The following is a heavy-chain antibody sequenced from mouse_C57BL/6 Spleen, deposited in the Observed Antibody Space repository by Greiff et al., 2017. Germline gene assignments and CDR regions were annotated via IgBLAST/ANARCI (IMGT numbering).Heavy chain of an antibody. D-gene: IGHD1-1*01. V-gene: IGHV5-6*01. CDR2: ISSGGSYT. CDR3: ARQGDYYGSSSLWYFDV. CDR1: GFTFSSYG. Sequence: EVKLMESGGDLVKPGGSLKLSCAASGFTFSSYGMSWVRQTPDKRLEWVATISSGGSYTYSPDSVKGRFTISRDNAKNTLYLQMSSLKSEDTAMYYCARQGDYYGSSSLWYFDVWGTGTTVTVYS. J-gene: IGHJ1*03.